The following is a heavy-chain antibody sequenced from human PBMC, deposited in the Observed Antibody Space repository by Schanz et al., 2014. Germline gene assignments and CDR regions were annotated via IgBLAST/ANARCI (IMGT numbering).Heavy chain of an antibody. Sequence: QVQLVESGGGVVQPGRSLRLSCAASGFNFGSHGMHWVRQAPGKGLEWVAVIWYDGSSKYYADSVKGRITMSRDNSKNTMYLPINNPIADDAAVYYCATELPGVFAFDVWGQGTMVTVSS. J-gene: IGHJ3*01. D-gene: IGHD7-27*01. V-gene: IGHV3-33*01. CDR1: GFNFGSHG. CDR3: ATELPGVFAFDV. CDR2: IWYDGSSK.